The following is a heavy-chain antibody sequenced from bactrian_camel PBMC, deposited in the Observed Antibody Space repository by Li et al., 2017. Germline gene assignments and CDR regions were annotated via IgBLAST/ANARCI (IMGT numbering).Heavy chain of an antibody. CDR1: GYLYSRFC. Sequence: VQLVESGGGSVQAGGSLRLSCAASGYLYSRFCMAWFRQAPGKEREGVAARYSPGGNTYYADSVKGRFTISQDDAKNTVYLQMNSLKPEDTAMYYCAADWVRGTMLDGGGYNNWGQGTQVTVS. V-gene: IGHV3S40*01. J-gene: IGHJ4*01. D-gene: IGHD5*01. CDR2: RYSPGGNT. CDR3: AADWVRGTMLDGGGYNN.